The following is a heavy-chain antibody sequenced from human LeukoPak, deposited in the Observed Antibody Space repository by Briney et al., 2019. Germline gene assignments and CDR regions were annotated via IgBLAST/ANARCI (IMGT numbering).Heavy chain of an antibody. Sequence: GGSLRLSCAASGFTFSDYYMSWIRQAPGKGLEWVSYISSSGSTIYYADSVKGRFTISRDNAKNSLYLQMNSLRAEDTAVYYCARSFYDSSGPIDAFDIWGQGTMVTVSS. CDR1: GFTFSDYY. CDR2: ISSSGSTI. V-gene: IGHV3-11*01. D-gene: IGHD3-22*01. CDR3: ARSFYDSSGPIDAFDI. J-gene: IGHJ3*02.